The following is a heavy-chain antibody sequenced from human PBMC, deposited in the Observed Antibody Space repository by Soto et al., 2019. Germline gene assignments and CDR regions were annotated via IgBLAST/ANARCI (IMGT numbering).Heavy chain of an antibody. CDR1: GGPFSSYA. CDR3: VRGGGQLWNLIDN. Sequence: QVRLVQSGAEMKKPGSSVQVSCKTTGGPFSSYAVSWVRQAPGQGLGWMGGIIPKIGVAQYAQRSQGRVTITADVSTSTTYMEINSLTSEDTAVYYCVRGGGQLWNLIDNWGQGTLVTVSP. V-gene: IGHV1-69*01. D-gene: IGHD7-27*01. J-gene: IGHJ4*02. CDR2: IIPKIGVA.